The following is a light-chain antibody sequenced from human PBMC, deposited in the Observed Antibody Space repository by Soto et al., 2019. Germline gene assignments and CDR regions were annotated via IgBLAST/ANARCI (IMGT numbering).Light chain of an antibody. J-gene: IGKJ2*01. V-gene: IGKV1-12*01. CDR2: AAS. CDR3: QQAHTSPYT. CDR1: QSISTW. Sequence: DIEMTQSPSSVSAFVGDRTTITCRANQSISTWSAWLQHKPDRAPMLLIYAASTLQSGVPSRFSGSGSGTDFTLTISSLQPEDFATYFCQQAHTSPYTVGEGTKVEIK.